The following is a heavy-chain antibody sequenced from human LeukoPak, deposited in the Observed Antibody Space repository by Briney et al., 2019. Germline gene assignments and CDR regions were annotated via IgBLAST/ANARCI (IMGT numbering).Heavy chain of an antibody. D-gene: IGHD3-10*01. CDR1: DYYISSGHY. V-gene: IGHV4-61*02. CDR3: ARHRGSGNLSPLDY. J-gene: IGHJ4*02. Sequence: PSETLSLTCTVSDYYISSGHYWSWIRQPAVKGLEWTGRIYTSGSTNYNPSLKSRVTMSVDTSKNQFSLNLSSVTAADTAVYYCARHRGSGNLSPLDYWGQGTLVAVSS. CDR2: IYTSGST.